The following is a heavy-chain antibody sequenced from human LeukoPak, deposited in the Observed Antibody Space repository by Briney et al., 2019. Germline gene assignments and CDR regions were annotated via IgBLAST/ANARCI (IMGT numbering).Heavy chain of an antibody. V-gene: IGHV1-46*01. CDR2: INPSGGST. D-gene: IGHD6-13*01. CDR3: ARDPRTDARSSSWLYFDY. J-gene: IGHJ4*02. Sequence: ASVKVSCKASGYTFTSYYMHWVRQAPGQGLEWMGIINPSGGSTSYAQKFQGRVTMTRDTSTSTVYMELSSLRSEDTAVYYCARDPRTDARSSSWLYFDYWGQGTPVTVSS. CDR1: GYTFTSYY.